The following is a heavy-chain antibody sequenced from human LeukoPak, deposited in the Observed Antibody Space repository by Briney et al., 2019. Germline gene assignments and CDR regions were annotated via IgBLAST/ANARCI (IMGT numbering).Heavy chain of an antibody. J-gene: IGHJ6*03. CDR3: ARDGDSYYYYYMDV. Sequence: GASVKVSCTASGYTFTGYYMHWVRQAPGQGLEWMGWINPNSGGTNYAQKFQGRVTMTRDTSISTAYMDLSRLRSDDTAVYYCARDGDSYYYYYMDVWGKGTTVTISS. CDR1: GYTFTGYY. V-gene: IGHV1-2*02. D-gene: IGHD3-10*01. CDR2: INPNSGGT.